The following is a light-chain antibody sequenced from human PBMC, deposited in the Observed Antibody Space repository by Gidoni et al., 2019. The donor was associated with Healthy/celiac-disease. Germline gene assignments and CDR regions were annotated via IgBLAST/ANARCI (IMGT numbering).Light chain of an antibody. V-gene: IGLV3-1*01. CDR2: QAI. CDR1: KLGNKY. J-gene: IGLJ2*01. Sequence: SYELTQPPSVSVSPGQTASITCSGYKLGNKYACWYQQKPGQSPVLVIYQAIKRPSGLPERFSGSNSGNTATLTISGTQAMDEADYYCQAWDSSKVVFGGGTKLTVL. CDR3: QAWDSSKVV.